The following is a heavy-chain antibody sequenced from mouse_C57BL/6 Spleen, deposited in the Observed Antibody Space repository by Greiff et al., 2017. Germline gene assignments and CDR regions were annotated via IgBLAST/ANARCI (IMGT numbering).Heavy chain of an antibody. D-gene: IGHD3-1*01. V-gene: IGHV1-64*01. CDR1: GYTFTSYW. J-gene: IGHJ1*03. Sequence: QVQLKQPGAELVKPGASVKLSCKASGYTFTSYWMHWVKQRPGQGLEWIGMIHPNSGSTNYNEKFKSKATLTVDKSSSTAYMQLSSLTSEDSAVYYCARSSLPSRGYFDVWGTGTTVTVSS. CDR3: ARSSLPSRGYFDV. CDR2: IHPNSGST.